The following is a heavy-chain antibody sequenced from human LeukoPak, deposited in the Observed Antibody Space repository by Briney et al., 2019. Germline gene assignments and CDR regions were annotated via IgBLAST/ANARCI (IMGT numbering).Heavy chain of an antibody. V-gene: IGHV4-30-4*01. J-gene: IGHJ4*02. CDR2: IYYSGST. CDR3: ASGYYYDSSCYYDY. Sequence: PSQTLSLTCTVSGVSISSGDYYWSWIRQPPGKGLEWIGYIYYSGSTYYNPSLKSRVTISVNTSKNQFSLKLSSVTAADTAVYYCASGYYYDSSCYYDYWGQGTLVTVSS. D-gene: IGHD3-22*01. CDR1: GVSISSGDYY.